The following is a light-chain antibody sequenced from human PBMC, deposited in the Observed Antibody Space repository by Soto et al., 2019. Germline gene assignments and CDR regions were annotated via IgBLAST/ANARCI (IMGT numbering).Light chain of an antibody. CDR2: ESS. V-gene: IGKV3-15*01. CDR3: QQYDQWPIT. J-gene: IGKJ5*01. CDR1: QSVSTY. Sequence: EIVLTQSPATLSLSPGDRASLSCRASQSVSTYLSWYQQKPGQAPRLLIYESSNRATGIPARFSGSGSGTEFSFTVTSLQSEDFAVYYCQQYDQWPITFGQGTRLEI.